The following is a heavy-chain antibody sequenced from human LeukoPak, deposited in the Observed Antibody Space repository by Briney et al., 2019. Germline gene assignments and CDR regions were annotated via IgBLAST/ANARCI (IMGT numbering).Heavy chain of an antibody. V-gene: IGHV3-53*01. J-gene: IGHJ4*02. CDR3: ARAESAVGATDF. D-gene: IGHD1-26*01. CDR1: GFTVSSNY. Sequence: GGSLRLSCAASGFTVSSNYMSWVRQAPGKGLEWVSVIYSGGNTYYADSVKGRFTISRDNSKNTLYLQMNSPRAEDTAVYYCARAESAVGATDFWGQGTLVTVSS. CDR2: IYSGGNT.